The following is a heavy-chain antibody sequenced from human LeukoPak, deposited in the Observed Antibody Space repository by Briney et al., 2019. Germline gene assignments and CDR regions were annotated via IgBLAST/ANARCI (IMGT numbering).Heavy chain of an antibody. CDR1: GGSISSYY. D-gene: IGHD6-19*01. Sequence: SETLSLTCTVSGGSISSYYWSWIRQPPGEGLEWIGYIYYSGSTNYNPSLKSRVTISVDTSKNQFSLKLSSVTAADTAVYYCARTPVAATSWYFDLWGRGTLVTASS. J-gene: IGHJ2*01. V-gene: IGHV4-59*01. CDR2: IYYSGST. CDR3: ARTPVAATSWYFDL.